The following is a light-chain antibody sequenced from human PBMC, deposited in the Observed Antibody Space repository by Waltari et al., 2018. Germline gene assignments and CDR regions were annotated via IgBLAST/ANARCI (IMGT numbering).Light chain of an antibody. J-gene: IGKJ4*01. V-gene: IGKV1-9*01. CDR3: QQLSSYPLT. CDR2: VAS. Sequence: DIHLTQSPSFLSASVADRVTITCRASQGIRTSLAWYQQKSGKAPKLLIYVASTLQSGVPSRFSGSGSGTEFTLTISTLQPEDFATYYCQQLSSYPLTFGGGTKVEI. CDR1: QGIRTS.